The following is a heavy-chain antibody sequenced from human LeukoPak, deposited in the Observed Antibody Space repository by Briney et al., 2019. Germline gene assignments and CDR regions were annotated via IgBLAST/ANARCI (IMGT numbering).Heavy chain of an antibody. J-gene: IGHJ5*02. D-gene: IGHD3-22*01. CDR2: IYTSGST. CDR1: GGSTSSYY. V-gene: IGHV4-4*07. Sequence: SETLSLTCTVSGGSTSSYYWSWIRQPAGKGLEWIGRIYTSGSTNYNPSLKSRVTMSVDTSKNQFSLKLRSVTAADTAVYYCAREGYYYDSSGYYHGDNWFDPWGQGTLVTVSS. CDR3: AREGYYYDSSGYYHGDNWFDP.